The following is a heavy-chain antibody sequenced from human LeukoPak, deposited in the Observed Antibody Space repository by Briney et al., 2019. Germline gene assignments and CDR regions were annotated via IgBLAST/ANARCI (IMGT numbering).Heavy chain of an antibody. CDR2: IWYDGSNK. D-gene: IGHD2-2*01. J-gene: IGHJ6*03. V-gene: IGHV3-33*06. CDR1: GFTFDDYG. Sequence: GGSLRLSCAASGFTFDDYGMSWVRQAPGKGLEWVAVIWYDGSNKYYADSVKGRFTISRDNSKNTLYLQMNSLRAEDTAVYYCAKRLGYCSSTSCRRGLGYYYMDVWGKGTTVTVSS. CDR3: AKRLGYCSSTSCRRGLGYYYMDV.